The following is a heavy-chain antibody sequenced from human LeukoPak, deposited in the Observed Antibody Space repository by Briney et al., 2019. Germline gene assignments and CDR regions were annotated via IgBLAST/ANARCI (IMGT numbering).Heavy chain of an antibody. CDR2: IHAGGKI. CDR1: AFTVSDNY. V-gene: IGHV3-53*04. Sequence: AGGSLRLSCAASAFTVSDNYMAWVRQAPGKGLEWVSVIHAGGKILYADSVQGRFTVSRHNSENTVYLQMNSLRPEDTAVYFCASGESAQQVFEYWGQGTLVTVSS. CDR3: ASGESAQQVFEY. D-gene: IGHD4-17*01. J-gene: IGHJ4*02.